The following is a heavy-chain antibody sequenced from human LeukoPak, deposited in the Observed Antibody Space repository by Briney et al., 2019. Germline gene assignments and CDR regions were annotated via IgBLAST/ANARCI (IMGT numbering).Heavy chain of an antibody. J-gene: IGHJ4*02. V-gene: IGHV3-53*05. Sequence: GGSLRLSCAASGFTVSSNYMSWVRQAPGKGLEWVSVIYSGGSTYYADSVKGRFTISRDNSKNTLYLQMNSLRAEDTAVYYCARDVHYSNYEGIGYWGQGTLVTVSS. CDR2: IYSGGST. D-gene: IGHD4-11*01. CDR1: GFTVSSNY. CDR3: ARDVHYSNYEGIGY.